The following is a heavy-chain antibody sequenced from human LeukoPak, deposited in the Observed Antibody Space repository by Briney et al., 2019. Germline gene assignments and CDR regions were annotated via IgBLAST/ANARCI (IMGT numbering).Heavy chain of an antibody. Sequence: PGGSLRLSCAASGFTFSSNGMHWVRQAPGKGLEWVAFIRYDGSNKYYADSVKGRFTISRDNAKNSLYLQMNSLRAEDTAVYYCARDQVDTAMVLYFDYWGQGTLVTVSS. D-gene: IGHD5-18*01. CDR2: IRYDGSNK. CDR3: ARDQVDTAMVLYFDY. V-gene: IGHV3-30*02. J-gene: IGHJ4*02. CDR1: GFTFSSNG.